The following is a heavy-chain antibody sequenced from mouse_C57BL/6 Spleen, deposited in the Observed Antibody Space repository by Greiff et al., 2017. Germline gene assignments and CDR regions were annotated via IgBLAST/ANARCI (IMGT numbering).Heavy chain of an antibody. Sequence: VQLQQSGPGLVQPSQSLSITCTVSGFSLTSYGVHWVRQSPGKGLEWLGVIWSGGSTAYNAAFISRLSISKDNSKGQVFFKMNSLQADDTAIYYCARNAYWGQGTLVTVSA. J-gene: IGHJ3*01. CDR2: IWSGGST. CDR1: GFSLTSYG. V-gene: IGHV2-2*01. CDR3: ARNAY.